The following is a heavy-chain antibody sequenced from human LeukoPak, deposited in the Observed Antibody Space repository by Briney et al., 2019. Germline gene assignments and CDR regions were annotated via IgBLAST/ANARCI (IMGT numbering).Heavy chain of an antibody. CDR2: ISSSSSTI. CDR3: AREREVWSSFRYFEY. CDR1: GFTFSSYS. J-gene: IGHJ4*02. V-gene: IGHV3-48*01. Sequence: PGGSLRLSCAASGFTFSSYSMNWVRQAPGKGLEWVSYISSSSSTIYYADSVKGRFTISRDNAKDSLYLQMNSLRAEDTAVYYCAREREVWSSFRYFEYWGQGTLVTVSS. D-gene: IGHD6-19*01.